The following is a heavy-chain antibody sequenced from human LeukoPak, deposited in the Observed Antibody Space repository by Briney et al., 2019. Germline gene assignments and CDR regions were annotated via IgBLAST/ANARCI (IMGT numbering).Heavy chain of an antibody. D-gene: IGHD3-22*01. V-gene: IGHV4-59*01. CDR3: ARGSGDYDSSGYYYMYELDY. CDR2: IYYSGST. J-gene: IGHJ4*02. CDR1: GGSISSYY. Sequence: SETLSLTCTVSGGSISSYYWSWIRQPPGKGLEWIGYIYYSGSTNYNPSLKSRVTISVDTSKNQFSLELSSVTAADTAVYYCARGSGDYDSSGYYYMYELDYWGQGTLVTVSS.